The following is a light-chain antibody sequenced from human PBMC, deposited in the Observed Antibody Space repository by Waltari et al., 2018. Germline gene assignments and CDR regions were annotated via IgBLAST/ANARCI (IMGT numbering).Light chain of an antibody. V-gene: IGLV2-14*03. CDR1: SSDVGGFNY. CDR2: DVT. Sequence: QSPLTQPASVSGSPGQSITISCTGSSSDVGGFNYVSWYQHHPDKAPKLIIYDVTTLPSGVSNRFSGATSGTTASLTISGVQAEDEADYYCSSFSSSTTLVFGGGTKLTVL. CDR3: SSFSSSTTLV. J-gene: IGLJ2*01.